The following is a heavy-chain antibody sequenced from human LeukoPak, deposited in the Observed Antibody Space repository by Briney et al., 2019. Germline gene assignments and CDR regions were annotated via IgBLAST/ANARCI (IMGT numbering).Heavy chain of an antibody. V-gene: IGHV4-39*06. D-gene: IGHD3-16*01. J-gene: IGHJ5*02. CDR2: IFSSGST. CDR3: ASGLAHWGIANWFDP. CDR1: GGSLNSFSHY. Sequence: SETLSLICSVPGGSLNSFSHYWAWIRQPPGKGLEWIGCIFSSGSTYYNPSLQSRVTFSLDKSNNHFALKLTSLTAADTAVYYCASGLAHWGIANWFDPWGQGTLVAVSS.